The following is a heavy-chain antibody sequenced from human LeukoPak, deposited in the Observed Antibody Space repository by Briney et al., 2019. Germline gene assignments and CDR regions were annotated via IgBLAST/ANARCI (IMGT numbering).Heavy chain of an antibody. D-gene: IGHD7-27*01. CDR1: GFVFSDYS. CDR2: IRGSGSGSGSGM. V-gene: IGHV3-48*04. J-gene: IGHJ4*02. CDR3: ARDNNWGFDF. Sequence: QPGGSLRLSCAASGFVFSDYSMNWVRQAPGKGLEWVSNIRGSGSGSGSGMYYADSVKGRFTISRDNAKNSLYLQMSSLRAEDTAVYYCARDNNWGFDFWGQGALVTVSS.